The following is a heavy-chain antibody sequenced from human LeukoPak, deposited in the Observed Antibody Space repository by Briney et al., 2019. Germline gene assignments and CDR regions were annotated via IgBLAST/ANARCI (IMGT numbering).Heavy chain of an antibody. V-gene: IGHV4-34*01. CDR2: INHSGST. J-gene: IGHJ4*02. CDR1: SGSFSGYY. D-gene: IGHD5-18*01. Sequence: SETLSLTCAVYSGSFSGYYWSWIRQPPGKGLEWIGEINHSGSTNYNPSLKSRVTISVDTSKNQFSLKLSSVTAADTAVYYCARRGGGYSYGRRNYFDYWGQGTLVTASS. CDR3: ARRGGGYSYGRRNYFDY.